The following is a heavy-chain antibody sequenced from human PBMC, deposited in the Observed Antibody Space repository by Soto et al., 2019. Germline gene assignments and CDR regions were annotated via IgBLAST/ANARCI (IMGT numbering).Heavy chain of an antibody. CDR2: IYYSGST. CDR3: ERVWGGAFDI. CDR1: GGSISTYY. Sequence: SETLSLTCTVSGGSISTYYWSWIRQPPGKGLEWIGYIYYSGSTNYNPSLKSRVTISVDTSKNQFSLKLSSVTAADTAVYYCERVWGGAFDIWGQGTMVT. D-gene: IGHD3-10*01. V-gene: IGHV4-59*01. J-gene: IGHJ3*02.